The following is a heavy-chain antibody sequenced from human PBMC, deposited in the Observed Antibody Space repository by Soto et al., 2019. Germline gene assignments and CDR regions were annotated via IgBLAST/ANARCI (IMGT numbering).Heavy chain of an antibody. J-gene: IGHJ4*02. Sequence: SETLSLTCTVSGGSISSGGYYWSWIRQHPGKGLEWIGYIYYSGSTYYNPSLKSRVTISVGTSKNQFSLKLSSVTAADTAVYYCAREYGSGSVDYWGQGTLVTVSS. CDR1: GGSISSGGYY. V-gene: IGHV4-31*03. D-gene: IGHD3-10*01. CDR2: IYYSGST. CDR3: AREYGSGSVDY.